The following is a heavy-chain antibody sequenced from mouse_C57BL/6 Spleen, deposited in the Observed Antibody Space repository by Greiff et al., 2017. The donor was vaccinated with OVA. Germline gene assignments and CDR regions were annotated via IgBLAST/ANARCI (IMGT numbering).Heavy chain of an antibody. V-gene: IGHV1-55*01. CDR3: AREGGNYDWYFDV. Sequence: VQLQQPGAELVKPGASVKMSCKASGYTFTSYWMNWVKQRPGQGLEWIGDIYPDSGSTNYNEKFKSKATLTVDKSSSPAYMQLSSLTSEDSAVYYCAREGGNYDWYFDVWGTGTTVTVSS. CDR1: GYTFTSYW. J-gene: IGHJ1*03. D-gene: IGHD2-1*01. CDR2: IYPDSGST.